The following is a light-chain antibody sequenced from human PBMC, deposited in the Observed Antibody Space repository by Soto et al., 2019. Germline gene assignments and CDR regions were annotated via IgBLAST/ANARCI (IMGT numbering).Light chain of an antibody. CDR1: QSISSW. Sequence: DIQITQSPATLSSYLLDIVTITCRASQSISSWVAWYQQKPGKAPKLLIYKASSLESGVPSRFSGSGSGTEFTLTISSLQPDDFATYYCQQYNSYPITFGQGTRLEIK. V-gene: IGKV1-5*03. CDR2: KAS. CDR3: QQYNSYPIT. J-gene: IGKJ5*01.